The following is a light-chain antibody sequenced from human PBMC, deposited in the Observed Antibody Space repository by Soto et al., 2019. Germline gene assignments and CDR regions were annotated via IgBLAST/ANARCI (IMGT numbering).Light chain of an antibody. CDR1: QSVSGY. V-gene: IGKV3-11*01. CDR3: QQRSNWPPLIS. CDR2: ADS. J-gene: IGKJ5*01. Sequence: EIVLTQSPATLSLSPGETATLSCRASQSVSGYIGWYQQKPGQAPRLLIYADSNRATGIPARFSGSGSGTDFTLTISSLEPEDFAVYYCQQRSNWPPLISFGQGTRLEIK.